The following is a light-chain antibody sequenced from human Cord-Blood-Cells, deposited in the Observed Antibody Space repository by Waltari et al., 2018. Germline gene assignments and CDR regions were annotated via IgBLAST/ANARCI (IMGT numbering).Light chain of an antibody. CDR2: VIS. CDR1: SSDVGGYNY. Sequence: QSALTQPASVSGSPGQSITTSCTGTSSDVGGYNYVSWYQQHPGKAPKLIIYVISNRPSGVSNRFSGSKSGNTASLTISGLRAEDEADYYCSSYTSSSTLVVFGGGTKLTVL. J-gene: IGLJ2*01. V-gene: IGLV2-14*01. CDR3: SSYTSSSTLVV.